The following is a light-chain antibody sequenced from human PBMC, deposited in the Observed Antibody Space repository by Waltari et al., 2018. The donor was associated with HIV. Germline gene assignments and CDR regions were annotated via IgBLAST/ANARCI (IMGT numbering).Light chain of an antibody. V-gene: IGKV1-33*01. CDR2: DAF. Sequence: DIQMTQSPSSLSAFVGDRVTITCQASQDINNYLNWYHQSPGKAPEVLIYDAFNLEPGVPSRFSGTASGTDFTLTISALQPEDLGTYYCQQYNNVPYTFGQGTTLQI. CDR1: QDINNY. J-gene: IGKJ2*01. CDR3: QQYNNVPYT.